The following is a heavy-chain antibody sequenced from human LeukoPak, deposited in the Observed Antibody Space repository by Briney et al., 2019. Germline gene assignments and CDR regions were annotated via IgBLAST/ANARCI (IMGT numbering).Heavy chain of an antibody. D-gene: IGHD3-22*01. Sequence: GGSLRLSCAASGFAFSVYGMSWVRQAPGKGLEWVSSIRFSGTYYADSVKGRFTISRDNSKNTLYLQMNSLRAEDTAVYYCARDVNYYDSSGYHQGGYYFDYWGQGTPVTVSS. V-gene: IGHV3-23*01. CDR2: IRFSGT. CDR3: ARDVNYYDSSGYHQGGYYFDY. J-gene: IGHJ4*02. CDR1: GFAFSVYG.